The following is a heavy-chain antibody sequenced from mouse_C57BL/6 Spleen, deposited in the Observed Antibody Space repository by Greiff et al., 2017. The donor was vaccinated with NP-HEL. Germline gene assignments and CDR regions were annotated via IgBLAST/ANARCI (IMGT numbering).Heavy chain of an antibody. V-gene: IGHV5-17*01. CDR3: ARMIDDGYYGAMDY. J-gene: IGHJ4*01. CDR1: GFTFSDYG. CDR2: ISSGSSTI. D-gene: IGHD2-3*01. Sequence: EVQLVESGGGLVKPGGSLKLSCAASGFTFSDYGMHWVRQAPEKGLEWVAYISSGSSTIYYADTVKGRFTLSIDNAKNTLFLQMTSLRSEDTAMYYCARMIDDGYYGAMDYWGQGTSVTVSS.